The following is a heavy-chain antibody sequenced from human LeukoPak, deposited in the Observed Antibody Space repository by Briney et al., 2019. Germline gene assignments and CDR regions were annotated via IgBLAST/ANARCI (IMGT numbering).Heavy chain of an antibody. J-gene: IGHJ4*02. Sequence: SETLSLTCTVSGGSISSGDYSWSWIRQPPGKGLEWIGYIYYSGSTYYNPSLKSRVTISVDTSKNQFSLKLSSVTAADTAVYYCARERFLEWLGIDYWGQGTLVTVSS. V-gene: IGHV4-30-4*01. D-gene: IGHD3-3*01. CDR1: GGSISSGDYS. CDR2: IYYSGST. CDR3: ARERFLEWLGIDY.